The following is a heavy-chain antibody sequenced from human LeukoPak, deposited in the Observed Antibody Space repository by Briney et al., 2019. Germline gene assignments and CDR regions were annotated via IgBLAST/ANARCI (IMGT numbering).Heavy chain of an antibody. J-gene: IGHJ4*02. V-gene: IGHV3-23*01. CDR2: ISDSGSRT. CDR1: GITLSNYG. CDR3: AKRGVVIRVILVGFHKEAYYFDS. D-gene: IGHD3-22*01. Sequence: GGSLRLSCAVSGITLSNYGISWVRQAPGKGLEWVAGISDSGSRTNYADSVKGRFTISRDNPKNTLYLQMNSLRAEDTAVYFCAKRGVVIRVILVGFHKEAYYFDSWGQGALVTVSS.